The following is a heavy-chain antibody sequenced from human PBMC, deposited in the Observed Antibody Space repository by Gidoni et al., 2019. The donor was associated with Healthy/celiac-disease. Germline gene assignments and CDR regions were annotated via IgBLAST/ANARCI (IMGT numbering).Heavy chain of an antibody. CDR1: GFTFSSYA. Sequence: EVQLVESGGGLVQPGGSLRLSCAASGFTFSSYAMSWVRQAPGKGLEWVSAISGSGGSTYYADSVKGRLTISRDNSKSTLYLQMNSLRAEDTAVYYCANPIPGRHSVWGSYRTEHFDYWGQGTLVTVSS. V-gene: IGHV3-23*04. CDR3: ANPIPGRHSVWGSYRTEHFDY. D-gene: IGHD3-16*02. CDR2: ISGSGGST. J-gene: IGHJ4*02.